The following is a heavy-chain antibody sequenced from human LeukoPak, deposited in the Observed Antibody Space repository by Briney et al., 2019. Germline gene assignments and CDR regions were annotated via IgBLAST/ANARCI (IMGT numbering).Heavy chain of an antibody. Sequence: GGSLRLSCAASGFTFSSYWMHWVRQAPGKGLEWVSAIGGRDGSTYYADSVKGRFTISGDNSKNTLYVQMNSLRAEDTAVYYCAKGHYYGSGSLDYWGQGTLVTVSS. CDR3: AKGHYYGSGSLDY. J-gene: IGHJ4*02. D-gene: IGHD3-10*01. CDR2: IGGRDGST. V-gene: IGHV3-23*01. CDR1: GFTFSSYW.